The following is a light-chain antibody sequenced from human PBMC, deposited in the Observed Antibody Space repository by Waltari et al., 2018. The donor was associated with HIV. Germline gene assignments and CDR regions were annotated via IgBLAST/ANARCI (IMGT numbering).Light chain of an antibody. CDR3: CSYAGRSTFVL. Sequence: QSALTQPASVSGSPGQSITISCNETSSDVSTYKLVSWYQQHPGKVPKLIIYEINDRPSGFSNRVPGSKSGNMASLTISGLQAEDEAFYHGCSYAGRSTFVLFGGGTKLTVL. CDR1: SSDVSTYKL. CDR2: EIN. V-gene: IGLV2-23*02. J-gene: IGLJ2*01.